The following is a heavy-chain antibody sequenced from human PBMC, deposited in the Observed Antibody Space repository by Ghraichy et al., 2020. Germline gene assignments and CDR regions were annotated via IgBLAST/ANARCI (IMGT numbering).Heavy chain of an antibody. CDR1: GFMFTSYA. J-gene: IGHJ4*02. D-gene: IGHD2-15*01. V-gene: IGHV3-23*01. CDR3: AKDLDCRGGTCSPLSIPYSYDH. CDR2: ISESGERT. Sequence: GESLNISCAASGFMFTSYAMSWVRQAPGKGLEWVSAISESGERTYYADSVKGRFTISRDSSKNTLYLQMNSLRAEDAAGYYCAKDLDCRGGTCSPLSIPYSYDHWGQGTLVTFSS.